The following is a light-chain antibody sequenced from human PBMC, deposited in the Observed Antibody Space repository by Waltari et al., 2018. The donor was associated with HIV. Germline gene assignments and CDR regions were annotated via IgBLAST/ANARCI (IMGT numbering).Light chain of an antibody. J-gene: IGKJ2*03. CDR2: KAF. CDR1: QSISSW. V-gene: IGKV1-5*03. Sequence: DIQMTPSPSTLSASVGDRVTITCRASQSISSWLAGYQQKPGKAPKLLIYKAFNSDSGVPSRFSGYGYGTEFTLTITSLQPDDAATYYCQQYNSYAYSFGQGTKLEIK. CDR3: QQYNSYAYS.